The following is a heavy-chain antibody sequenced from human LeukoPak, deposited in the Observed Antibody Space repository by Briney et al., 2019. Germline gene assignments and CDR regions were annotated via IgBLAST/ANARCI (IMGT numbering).Heavy chain of an antibody. J-gene: IGHJ5*02. CDR2: IYYSGST. Sequence: KPSETLSLTCTVSGGSISSGGYYWSWIRQHPGKGLEWTGYIYYSGSTYYNPSLKSRVTISVDTSKNQFSLKPSSVTAADTAVYYCARARYSSGSWFDPWGQGTLVTVSS. CDR1: GGSISSGGYY. CDR3: ARARYSSGSWFDP. V-gene: IGHV4-31*03. D-gene: IGHD6-25*01.